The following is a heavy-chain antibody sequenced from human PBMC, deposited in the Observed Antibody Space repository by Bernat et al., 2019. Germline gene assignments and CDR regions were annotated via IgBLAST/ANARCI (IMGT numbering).Heavy chain of an antibody. J-gene: IGHJ4*02. V-gene: IGHV3-30-3*01. Sequence: QVQLVESGGGVVQPGTSLRLSCAASRFTFSTYAMHWVRQAPGKGLEWVALISYDGSTKYFADSVKGRFTISRDNSKNTLYLQMNSLRAEDAAVYYCAREPSGGSTIFGTLDYWGQGTLVTVSS. D-gene: IGHD3-3*01. CDR1: RFTFSTYA. CDR2: ISYDGSTK. CDR3: AREPSGGSTIFGTLDY.